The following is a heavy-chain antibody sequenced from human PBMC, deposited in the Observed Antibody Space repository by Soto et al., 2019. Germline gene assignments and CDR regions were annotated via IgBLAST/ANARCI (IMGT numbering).Heavy chain of an antibody. CDR2: ISWNSGSI. Sequence: EVHLVESGGGLVQPGRSLRLSCAASGFTFDDYGMHWVRQAPGKGLEWVSGISWNSGSIDYADSVKGRFTISRDNAKNSLYLQMNSLSAEDTALYFCAKDRRSSGWTPFDYWGQGTLVTVSS. CDR1: GFTFDDYG. CDR3: AKDRRSSGWTPFDY. V-gene: IGHV3-9*01. D-gene: IGHD6-19*01. J-gene: IGHJ4*02.